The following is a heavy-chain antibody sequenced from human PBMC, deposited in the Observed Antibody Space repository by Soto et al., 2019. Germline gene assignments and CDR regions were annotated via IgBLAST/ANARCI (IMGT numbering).Heavy chain of an antibody. D-gene: IGHD2-21*02. Sequence: QVQLVESGGGVVQPGRSLRLSCAASGFTFSSYAMHWVRQAPGKGLEWVAVISYDGSNKYYADSVKGRFTISRDNSKNPLYLQMNSLSAEDTAVYYCARAVVVTAIAAFDIWGQGTMVTVSS. CDR3: ARAVVVTAIAAFDI. J-gene: IGHJ3*02. CDR1: GFTFSSYA. V-gene: IGHV3-30-3*01. CDR2: ISYDGSNK.